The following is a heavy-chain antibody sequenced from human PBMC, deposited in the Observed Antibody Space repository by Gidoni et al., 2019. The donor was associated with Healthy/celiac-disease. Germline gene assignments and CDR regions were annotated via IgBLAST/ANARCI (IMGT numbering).Heavy chain of an antibody. CDR3: AKDTPYPRYCSSTSCPGDAFDI. CDR1: GFSFSSYA. J-gene: IGHJ3*02. Sequence: EVQLLESGGGLVQPGGSLRLPCAASGFSFSSYAMSWAGQAPGKGLEWGSAMSGRGGSTYYADSGKGRVTISRDNSKNTLYLQMNSLRAEDTAVYYCAKDTPYPRYCSSTSCPGDAFDIWGQGTMVTVSS. D-gene: IGHD2-2*01. CDR2: MSGRGGST. V-gene: IGHV3-23*01.